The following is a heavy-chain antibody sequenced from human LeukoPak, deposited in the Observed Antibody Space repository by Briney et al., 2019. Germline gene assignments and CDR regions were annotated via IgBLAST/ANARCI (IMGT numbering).Heavy chain of an antibody. CDR1: GFTFSSYA. Sequence: GRSLRLSCAASGFTFSSYAMHWVRQAQGKGLEWVAVISYDGSNKYYADSVKGRFTISRDNSKNTLYLQMNSLRAEDTAVYYCARDMYSSGILLFDYWGQGTLVTVSS. J-gene: IGHJ4*02. D-gene: IGHD6-19*01. CDR2: ISYDGSNK. CDR3: ARDMYSSGILLFDY. V-gene: IGHV3-30*04.